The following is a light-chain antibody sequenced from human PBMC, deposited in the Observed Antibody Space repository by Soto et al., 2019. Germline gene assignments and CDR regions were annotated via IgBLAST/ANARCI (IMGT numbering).Light chain of an antibody. CDR1: QGISSW. V-gene: IGKV1-12*01. CDR3: QHYNGYPQT. J-gene: IGKJ5*01. CDR2: AAS. Sequence: DIQMTQSPSSVSASVGDRFTITCRASQGISSWLAWYQQKPGKAPKLLIYAASRLQSGVPSRFSGSGSATDFTLAISSLQPEDFGTYYCQHYNGYPQTFGQGTRLEIK.